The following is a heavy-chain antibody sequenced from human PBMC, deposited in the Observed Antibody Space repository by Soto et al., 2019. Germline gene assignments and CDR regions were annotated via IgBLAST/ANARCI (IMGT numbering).Heavy chain of an antibody. J-gene: IGHJ6*02. D-gene: IGHD6-19*01. V-gene: IGHV6-1*01. CDR2: TYYRSKWYN. Sequence: PSQTLSLTCAISGDSVSSNSAAWNWIRQSPSRGLEWLGRTYYRSKWYNDYAVSVKSRITINPDTSKNQFSLQLNSVTPEDTAVYYCARVVSSGSSHYYYYGMDVWSQGTTVTVSS. CDR3: ARVVSSGSSHYYYYGMDV. CDR1: GDSVSSNSAA.